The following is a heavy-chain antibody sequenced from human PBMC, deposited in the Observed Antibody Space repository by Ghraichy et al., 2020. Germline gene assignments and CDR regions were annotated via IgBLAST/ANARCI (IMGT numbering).Heavy chain of an antibody. J-gene: IGHJ2*01. CDR3: AREKYYYDSSGYYPPIYWYFDL. CDR1: GGTFSSYT. D-gene: IGHD3-22*01. V-gene: IGHV1-69*04. Sequence: SLKVSCKASGGTFSSYTISWVRQAPGQGLEWMGRIIPILGIANYAQKFQGRVTITADKSTSTAYMELSSLRSEDTAVYYCAREKYYYDSSGYYPPIYWYFDLWGRGTLVTVSS. CDR2: IIPILGIA.